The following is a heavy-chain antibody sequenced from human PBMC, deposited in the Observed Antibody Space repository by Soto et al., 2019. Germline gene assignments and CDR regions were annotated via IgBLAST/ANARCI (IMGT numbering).Heavy chain of an antibody. CDR3: ATPGGFGMDV. V-gene: IGHV5-51*01. CDR2: IFPGDAET. J-gene: IGHJ6*02. Sequence: GESLKISCPGSGYNFATHWIGWVRHKAGKGLEWMGIIFPGDAETRYSPSFQGHITISADKSISPAYLRWSSLKASDTGMYYCATPGGFGMDVWGQGTTVTVSS. D-gene: IGHD5-12*01. CDR1: GYNFATHW.